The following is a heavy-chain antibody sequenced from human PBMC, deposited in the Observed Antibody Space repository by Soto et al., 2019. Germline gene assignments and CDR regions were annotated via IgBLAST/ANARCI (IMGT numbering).Heavy chain of an antibody. CDR1: GGSINSYY. J-gene: IGHJ4*02. V-gene: IGHV4-59*01. CDR2: IYYSGST. D-gene: IGHD2-21*02. CDR3: ASGHYYFDY. Sequence: SETLSLTCTVSGGSINSYYWSWIRQPPGKGLEWIGYIYYSGSTNYNPSLKSRVTISIDTSKNQFSLKLNSVTAVDTAVYFCASGHYYFDYWGRGTLVTVS.